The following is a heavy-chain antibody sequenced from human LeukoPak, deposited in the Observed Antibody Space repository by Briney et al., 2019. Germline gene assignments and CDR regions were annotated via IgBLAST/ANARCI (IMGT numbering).Heavy chain of an antibody. CDR3: ARQGPGYCGGTSCYGVAY. J-gene: IGHJ4*02. CDR2: INTNTGNP. Sequence: EASVKVSCKASGYTFTSYAMNWVRQAPGQGLEWMGWINTNTGNPTYAQGFTGRFVFSLDTSVNTAYLQVSSLKAEDTAVYYCARQGPGYCGGTSCYGVAYWGQGTLVTVSS. V-gene: IGHV7-4-1*02. D-gene: IGHD2-2*01. CDR1: GYTFTSYA.